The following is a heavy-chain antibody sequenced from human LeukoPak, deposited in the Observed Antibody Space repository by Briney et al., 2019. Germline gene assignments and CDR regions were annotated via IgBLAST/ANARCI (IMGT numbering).Heavy chain of an antibody. Sequence: GGSLRLSCAASGFTFSSYGMSWVRQAPGKGLEWGSGINWNGGDTDYADSVKGRFTISRDNAKNSLYLQMNSLRAEDTALYYCAKSSGSVRHFYYYYMDVWGKGTTVTVSS. CDR3: AKSSGSVRHFYYYYMDV. J-gene: IGHJ6*03. CDR1: GFTFSSYG. V-gene: IGHV3-20*04. CDR2: INWNGGDT. D-gene: IGHD1-26*01.